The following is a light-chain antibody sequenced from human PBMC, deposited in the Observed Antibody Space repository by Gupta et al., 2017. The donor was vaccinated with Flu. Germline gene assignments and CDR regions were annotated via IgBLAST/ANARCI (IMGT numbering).Light chain of an antibody. V-gene: IGKV4-1*01. CDR1: QSVLYSSNNRNY. Sequence: SLGERATINCKSSQSVLYSSNNRNYLTWYQQKPGQPPKLLIYWASTRESGVPDRFSGSGSGTDFTLTISSLQAEDVAVYYCQQCSTTPPTFGQGTKVEIK. CDR3: QQCSTTPPT. CDR2: WAS. J-gene: IGKJ1*01.